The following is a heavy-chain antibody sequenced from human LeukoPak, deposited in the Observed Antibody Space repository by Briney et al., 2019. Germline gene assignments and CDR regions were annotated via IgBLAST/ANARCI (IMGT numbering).Heavy chain of an antibody. CDR1: GFTVSSNY. CDR2: IYSGGST. D-gene: IGHD4-17*01. CDR3: ARVDYGDYGFDY. J-gene: IGHJ4*02. V-gene: IGHV3-66*01. Sequence: GGSLRLSRAASGFTVSSNYMSWVRQAPGKGLERVSVIYSGGSTYYADSVKGRFTISRDNSKNTLYLQMNSLRAEDTAVYYCARVDYGDYGFDYWGQGTLVTVSS.